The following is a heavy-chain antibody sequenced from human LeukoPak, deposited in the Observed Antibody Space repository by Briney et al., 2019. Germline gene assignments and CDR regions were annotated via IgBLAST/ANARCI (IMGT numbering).Heavy chain of an antibody. V-gene: IGHV3-48*01. J-gene: IGHJ2*01. CDR3: AKVTGYWYFDL. D-gene: IGHD3-9*01. Sequence: GGSLRLSCAASGFIFSSYSMNWVRQAPGKGREWVSYISRSTNTIYYADSVEGRFTISRDNSKNTLYLQMNSLRAEDTAVYYCAKVTGYWYFDLWGRGTLVTVSS. CDR1: GFIFSSYS. CDR2: ISRSTNTI.